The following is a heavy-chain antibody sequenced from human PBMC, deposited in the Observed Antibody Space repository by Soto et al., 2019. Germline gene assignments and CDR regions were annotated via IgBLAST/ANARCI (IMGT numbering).Heavy chain of an antibody. CDR2: IYYSGST. D-gene: IGHD6-19*01. Sequence: PSETLSLTCTVSGGSISSYYWIWIRQPPGKGLEWIGYIYYSGSTNYNPSLKSRVTISVDTSKNQFSLKLSSVTAADTAVYYCARGAVAGSAEYFQHWGQGTLVTVSS. CDR3: ARGAVAGSAEYFQH. V-gene: IGHV4-59*01. J-gene: IGHJ1*01. CDR1: GGSISSYY.